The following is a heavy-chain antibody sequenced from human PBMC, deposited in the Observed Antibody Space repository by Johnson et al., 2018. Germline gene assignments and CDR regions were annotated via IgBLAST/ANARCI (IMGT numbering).Heavy chain of an antibody. CDR3: ARHDHGDYTNAFDI. D-gene: IGHD4-17*01. J-gene: IGHJ3*02. CDR1: GYSFTTYW. CDR2: IYPRDSDI. V-gene: IGHV5-51*01. Sequence: VQLVQSGVEVKKXGESLKIXCKASGYSFTTYWIGWVRQMPGKGLEWMGIIYPRDSDIRYSPSFQGQFTISADNSISTAYLHWRSLKASDTAIYYCARHDHGDYTNAFDILGHGTMVTVSS.